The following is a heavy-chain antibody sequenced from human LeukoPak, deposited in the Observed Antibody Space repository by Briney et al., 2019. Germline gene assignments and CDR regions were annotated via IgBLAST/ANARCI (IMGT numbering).Heavy chain of an antibody. Sequence: ASVKVSCKASGYTFTSYGISWVRQAPGQGLEWMGWISAYNSNTNYAQKLQGRVTMTTDTSTSTAYMELRSLRSDDTAVYYCARARPTHELRYFDWLLYGVFFDYWGQGTLVTVSS. J-gene: IGHJ4*02. D-gene: IGHD3-9*01. CDR3: ARARPTHELRYFDWLLYGVFFDY. CDR1: GYTFTSYG. CDR2: ISAYNSNT. V-gene: IGHV1-18*01.